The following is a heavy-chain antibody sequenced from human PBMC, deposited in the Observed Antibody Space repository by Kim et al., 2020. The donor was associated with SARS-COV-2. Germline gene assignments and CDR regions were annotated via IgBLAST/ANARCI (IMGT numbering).Heavy chain of an antibody. J-gene: IGHJ3*02. V-gene: IGHV4-34*01. CDR3: ARARTHVDIVATMWQGHDAFDI. CDR2: INHSGST. D-gene: IGHD5-12*01. Sequence: SETLSLTCAVYGGSFSGYYWSWIRQPPGKGLEWIGEINHSGSTNYNPSLKSRVTISVDTSKNQFSLKLSSVTAADTAVYYCARARTHVDIVATMWQGHDAFDIWGQGTMVTVSS. CDR1: GGSFSGYY.